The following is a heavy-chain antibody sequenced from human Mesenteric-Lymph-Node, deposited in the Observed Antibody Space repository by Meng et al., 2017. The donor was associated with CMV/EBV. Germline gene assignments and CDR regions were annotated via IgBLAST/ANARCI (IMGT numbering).Heavy chain of an antibody. J-gene: IGHJ4*02. CDR2: IYHSGST. CDR1: GYSISSGYY. D-gene: IGHD1-26*01. V-gene: IGHV4-38-2*02. CDR3: ARDIVGSTYFDY. Sequence: SETLSLTCTVSGYSISSGYYWGWSRQPPGKGLEWIGSIYHSGSTYYNPSLKSRVTISVDTSKNQFSLKLSSVTAADTAMYYCARDIVGSTYFDYWGQGTLVTVSS.